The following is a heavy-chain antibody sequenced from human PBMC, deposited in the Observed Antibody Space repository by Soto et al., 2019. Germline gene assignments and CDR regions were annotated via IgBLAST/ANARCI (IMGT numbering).Heavy chain of an antibody. CDR3: ARDLGGYCSGGTRSRHCSHP. CDR1: GFTLSSYA. D-gene: IGHD2-15*01. CDR2: ISSNGGST. Sequence: GGSLRLSWAASGFTLSSYAMHWVRQAPGKGLEYVSAISSNGGSTYYANSVKGRFTISRDNSKNTLYLQMGSLRAEDMAVYYCARDLGGYCSGGTRSRHCSHPWGQGP. V-gene: IGHV3-64*01. J-gene: IGHJ5*02.